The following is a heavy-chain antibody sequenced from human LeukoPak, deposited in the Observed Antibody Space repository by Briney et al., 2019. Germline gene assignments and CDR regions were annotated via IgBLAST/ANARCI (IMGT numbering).Heavy chain of an antibody. V-gene: IGHV3-7*01. D-gene: IGHD2-21*01. CDR1: GFTFSSYW. J-gene: IGHJ4*02. CDR2: IKQDGSEK. Sequence: PGGSLRLSCAASGFTFSSYWMSWVRQAPGKGLEWVANIKQDGSEKYYVDSVKGRFTISGDNSKNTLYLQMNSLRAEDTAVYYCAKDQIVEFDYWGQGTLVTVSS. CDR3: AKDQIVEFDY.